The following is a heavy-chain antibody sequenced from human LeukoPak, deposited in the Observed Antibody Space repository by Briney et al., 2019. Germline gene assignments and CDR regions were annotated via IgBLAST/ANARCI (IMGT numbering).Heavy chain of an antibody. D-gene: IGHD5-12*01. Sequence: ASVKVSCKASGYTFTSYAMHWVRQAPGQRLEWMGWINAGNGNTKYSQKFQGRVTITRDTSASTAYMELSSLRSEDTAVYYCARASPDIVATISYYYGMDVWGQGTTVTVSS. CDR1: GYTFTSYA. J-gene: IGHJ6*02. CDR2: INAGNGNT. CDR3: ARASPDIVATISYYYGMDV. V-gene: IGHV1-3*01.